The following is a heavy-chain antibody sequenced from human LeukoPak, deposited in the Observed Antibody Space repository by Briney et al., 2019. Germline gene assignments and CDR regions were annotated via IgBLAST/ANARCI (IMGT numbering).Heavy chain of an antibody. J-gene: IGHJ4*02. Sequence: GGSLRLSCAASGFTFSNAWMNWVRQAPGKGLEWVGRIKSKTDGGTTDYAAPVKGRFTISRDDSKNTLYLQMNSLRAEDTAVYYCASRVSSSSWTAFDFWGQGTLVTVFS. D-gene: IGHD6-13*01. CDR2: IKSKTDGGTT. CDR1: GFTFSNAW. V-gene: IGHV3-15*07. CDR3: ASRVSSSSWTAFDF.